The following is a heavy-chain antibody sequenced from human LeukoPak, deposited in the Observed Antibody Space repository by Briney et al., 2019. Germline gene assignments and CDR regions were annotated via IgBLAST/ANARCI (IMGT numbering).Heavy chain of an antibody. J-gene: IGHJ4*02. Sequence: GGSLRLSCTASGFPFGDYTVSWFRQAPGKGLEWVGFIRSKTYGGTTEYAASVKGRFTMSRDDSKSIAYLQVNSLKTEDTAVYYCTREKSYYYDTSGSDYWGQGTLVTVSS. D-gene: IGHD3-22*01. CDR2: IRSKTYGGTT. CDR3: TREKSYYYDTSGSDY. CDR1: GFPFGDYT. V-gene: IGHV3-49*03.